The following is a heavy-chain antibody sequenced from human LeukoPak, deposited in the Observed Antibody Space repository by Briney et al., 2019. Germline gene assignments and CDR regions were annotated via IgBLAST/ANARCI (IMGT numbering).Heavy chain of an antibody. CDR2: IYTSGST. CDR1: GGSISSYY. J-gene: IGHJ6*03. CDR3: AIPAPTSSGWYQYYYYYMDV. D-gene: IGHD6-19*01. Sequence: SETLSLTCTVSGGSISSYYWSWIRQPPGKGLEWIGYIYTSGSTNYNPSLKSRVTISVDTSKNQFSLKLSSVTAADTAVYYCAIPAPTSSGWYQYYYYYMDVWGKGTTVTVSS. V-gene: IGHV4-4*09.